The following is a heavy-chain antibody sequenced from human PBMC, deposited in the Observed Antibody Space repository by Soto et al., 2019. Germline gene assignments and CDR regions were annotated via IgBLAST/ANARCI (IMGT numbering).Heavy chain of an antibody. V-gene: IGHV1-8*01. CDR3: ARGCRDCYKLFLYGMDV. CDR1: GYTFTSYD. Sequence: GASVKVSCKASGYTFTSYDINWVRQATGQGLEWMGWMSPNSGNTGYAQKFQGRVTMTRNTSISTAYMELSSLRSEDTAVYYCARGCRDCYKLFLYGMDVWGQGTTVTVSS. CDR2: MSPNSGNT. J-gene: IGHJ6*02. D-gene: IGHD2-21*02.